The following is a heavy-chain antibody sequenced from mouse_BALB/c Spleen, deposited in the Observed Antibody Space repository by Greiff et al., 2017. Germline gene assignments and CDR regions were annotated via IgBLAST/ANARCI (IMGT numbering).Heavy chain of an antibody. V-gene: IGHV3-2*02. J-gene: IGHJ4*01. CDR2: ISYSGST. D-gene: IGHD1-2*01. Sequence: EVKLVESGPGLVKPSQSLSLTCTVTGYSITSDYAWNWIRQFPGNKLEWMGYISYSGSTSYNPSLKSRISITRDTSKNQFFLQLNSVTTEDTATYYCASITTATSYAMDYWGQGTSVTVSS. CDR1: GYSITSDYA. CDR3: ASITTATSYAMDY.